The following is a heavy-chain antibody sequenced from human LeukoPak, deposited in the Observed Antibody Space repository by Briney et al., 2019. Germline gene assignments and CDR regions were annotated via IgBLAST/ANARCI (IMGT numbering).Heavy chain of an antibody. CDR1: GDSVSSNSAA. J-gene: IGHJ3*02. CDR2: TYYRSKWYN. V-gene: IGHV6-1*01. Sequence: QTLSLTCASSGDSVSSNSAAWNWIRQSPSRGLEWLGRTYYRSKWYNDYAVSVKSRITINPDTSKNQFSLQLNSVTPGDTAVYYCAGMGLRWYHNAFDIWGQGTMVTVSS. CDR3: AGMGLRWYHNAFDI. D-gene: IGHD4-23*01.